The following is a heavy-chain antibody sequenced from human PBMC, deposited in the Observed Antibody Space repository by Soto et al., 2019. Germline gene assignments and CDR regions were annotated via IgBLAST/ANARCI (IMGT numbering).Heavy chain of an antibody. V-gene: IGHV4-34*01. J-gene: IGHJ4*02. CDR3: ARDLNYYGSGSYYKS. CDR2: INHSGST. D-gene: IGHD3-10*01. CDR1: GGSFSGYY. Sequence: SETLSLSCAVYGGSFSGYYWSWIRQPPGKGLEWIGEINHSGSTNYNPSLKSRVTISVDTSKNQFSLKLSSVTAADTAVYYCARDLNYYGSGSYYKSWGQGTLVTVSS.